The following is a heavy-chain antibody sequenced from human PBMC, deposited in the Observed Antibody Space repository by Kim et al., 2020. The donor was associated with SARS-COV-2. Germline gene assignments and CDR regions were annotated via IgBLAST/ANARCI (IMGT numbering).Heavy chain of an antibody. D-gene: IGHD3-22*01. V-gene: IGHV3-30*02. CDR3: AKDGWNYYDSSGYYYGAY. Sequence: KGRFTISRDNSKNTLYLQMNSLRAEDTAVYYCAKDGWNYYDSSGYYYGAYWGQGTLVTVSS. J-gene: IGHJ4*02.